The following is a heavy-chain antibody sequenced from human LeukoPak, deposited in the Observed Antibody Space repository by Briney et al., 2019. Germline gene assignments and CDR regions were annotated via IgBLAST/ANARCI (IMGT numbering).Heavy chain of an antibody. V-gene: IGHV3-53*05. D-gene: IGHD6-25*01. CDR1: GFTPSSNY. CDR2: IYSSGRT. Sequence: RETLSLSCAASGFTPSSNYMSWVRQAPREGLEWVSNIYSSGRTHYTASVTGRFTVSKDNSKNTLYLQINLLRTVHTAVYYCARERRCRLVHWGQGALVTVSS. CDR3: ARERRCRLVH. J-gene: IGHJ4*02.